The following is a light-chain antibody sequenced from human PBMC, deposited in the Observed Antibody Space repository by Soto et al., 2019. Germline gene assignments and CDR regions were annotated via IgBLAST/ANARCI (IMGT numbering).Light chain of an antibody. CDR3: QQYDHIPLT. CDR1: QDISDY. Sequence: DFHMNHSLSSLSASLGEIVSITCQASQDISDYLNWYQQKPGRAPKLLIYDASNLQTGVPSRFSGSGSGTDFSLTISSLQPEDIATYYCQQYDHIPLTFGGGTKVDIK. J-gene: IGKJ4*01. V-gene: IGKV1-33*01. CDR2: DAS.